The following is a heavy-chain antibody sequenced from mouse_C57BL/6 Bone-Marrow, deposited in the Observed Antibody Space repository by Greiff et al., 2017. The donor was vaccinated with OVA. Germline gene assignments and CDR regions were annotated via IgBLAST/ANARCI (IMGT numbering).Heavy chain of an antibody. CDR1: GYTFTSYW. CDR3: ARSDWLTCYYFDY. V-gene: IGHV1-64*01. CDR2: IHPNSGST. Sequence: VQLQQPGAELVKPGASVKLSCKASGYTFTSYWMHWVKQRPGQGLEWIGMIHPNSGSTNYNEKFKSKATLTVDKSSSTAYMQLSSLTSEDSAVYYCARSDWLTCYYFDYWGQGTTLTVAS. J-gene: IGHJ2*01. D-gene: IGHD4-1*01.